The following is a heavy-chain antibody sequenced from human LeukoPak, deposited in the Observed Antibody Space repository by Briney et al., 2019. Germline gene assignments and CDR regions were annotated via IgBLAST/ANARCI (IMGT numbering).Heavy chain of an antibody. D-gene: IGHD2-2*01. V-gene: IGHV1-69*13. CDR2: IIPIFGTA. CDR1: GGTFSSYA. J-gene: IGHJ4*02. Sequence: GASVKVSCKASGGTFSSYAISWVRQAPGQGLEWMGGIIPIFGTANYAQKFQGRVTITADESTSTAYMELSSLRSEDTAVYYCARGSQGAAAVIDYWGQGTLVTVSS. CDR3: ARGSQGAAAVIDY.